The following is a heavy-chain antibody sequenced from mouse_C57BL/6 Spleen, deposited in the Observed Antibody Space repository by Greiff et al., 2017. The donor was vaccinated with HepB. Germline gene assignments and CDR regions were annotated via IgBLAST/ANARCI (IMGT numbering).Heavy chain of an antibody. J-gene: IGHJ3*01. D-gene: IGHD4-1*01. CDR1: GYAFSSSW. V-gene: IGHV1-82*01. Sequence: VQLQQSGPELVKPGASVKISCKASGYAFSSSWMNWVKQRPGKGLEWIGRIYPGDGDTNYNGKFKGKATLTADKSSSTAYMQLSSLTSEDSAVYFCALTGRGFAYWGQGTLVTVSA. CDR2: IYPGDGDT. CDR3: ALTGRGFAY.